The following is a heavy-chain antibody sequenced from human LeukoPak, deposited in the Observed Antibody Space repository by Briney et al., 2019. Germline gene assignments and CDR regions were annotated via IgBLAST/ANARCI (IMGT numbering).Heavy chain of an antibody. CDR2: IYYSGST. D-gene: IGHD4-17*01. J-gene: IGHJ4*02. CDR3: ARTSHVTTNYFDY. CDR1: GGSISSGDYY. V-gene: IGHV4-30-4*01. Sequence: SQTLSLTCTVSGGSISSGDYYWSWIRQPPGKGLEWIGYIYYSGSTYYNPSLKSRVTISVDTSKNQFSPKLSSVTAADTAVYYCARTSHVTTNYFDYWGQGTLVTVSS.